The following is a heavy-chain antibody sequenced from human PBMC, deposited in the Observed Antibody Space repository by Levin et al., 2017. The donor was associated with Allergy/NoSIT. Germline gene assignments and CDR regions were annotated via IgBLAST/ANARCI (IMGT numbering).Heavy chain of an antibody. CDR1: GYTFTSYY. J-gene: IGHJ4*02. CDR3: ARAWGGSYCGSASCLDY. CDR2: INPTTDST. D-gene: IGHD2-2*01. V-gene: IGHV1-46*01. Sequence: GASVKVSCVASGYTFTSYYLHWVRQAPGQGLEWMGIINPTTDSTHFARKFQGRVTMTRDTSTNTVYMELTSLRSEDTAVYYCARAWGGSYCGSASCLDYWGQGTQVTVSS.